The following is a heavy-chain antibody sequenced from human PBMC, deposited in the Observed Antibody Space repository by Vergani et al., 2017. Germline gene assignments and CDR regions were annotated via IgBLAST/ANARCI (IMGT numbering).Heavy chain of an antibody. CDR3: AKDLDYGGNSGAFDI. CDR2: ISWNSGSI. J-gene: IGHJ3*02. D-gene: IGHD4-23*01. CDR1: GFTFDDYA. Sequence: EVQLVESGGGLVQPGRSLRLSCAASGFTFDDYAKHWVRQDPGKGLEWVSGISWNSGSIGYADSVKGRFTISRDNAKNSLYLQMNSLRAEDTALYYCAKDLDYGGNSGAFDIWGQGTMVTVSS. V-gene: IGHV3-9*01.